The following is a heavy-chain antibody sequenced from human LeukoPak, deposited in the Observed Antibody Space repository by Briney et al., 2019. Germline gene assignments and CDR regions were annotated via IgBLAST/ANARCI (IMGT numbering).Heavy chain of an antibody. V-gene: IGHV3-74*01. J-gene: IGHJ4*02. Sequence: GSLRLSCAASGFTSSSYWMHWVRQAPGKGLVWVSRINSDGSSTSYADSVKGRFTISRDNAKNTLYLQMNSLRAEDTAVYYCARCSRGIRGYSGYDCGAFDYWGQGTLVAVSS. D-gene: IGHD5-12*01. CDR2: INSDGSST. CDR1: GFTSSSYW. CDR3: ARCSRGIRGYSGYDCGAFDY.